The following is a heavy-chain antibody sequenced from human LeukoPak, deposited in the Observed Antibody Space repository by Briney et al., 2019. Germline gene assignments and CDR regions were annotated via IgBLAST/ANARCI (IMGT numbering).Heavy chain of an antibody. Sequence: GRSLRLSCAASGFTFDDYAMHWVRPAPGKGLEWVSGISWNSGSIGYADSVKGRHTISRDNAKNSLYLQMNSLRAEDTALYYCAKGKDYSNQYYFDYWGQGTLVTVSS. D-gene: IGHD4-11*01. J-gene: IGHJ4*02. CDR2: ISWNSGSI. V-gene: IGHV3-9*01. CDR3: AKGKDYSNQYYFDY. CDR1: GFTFDDYA.